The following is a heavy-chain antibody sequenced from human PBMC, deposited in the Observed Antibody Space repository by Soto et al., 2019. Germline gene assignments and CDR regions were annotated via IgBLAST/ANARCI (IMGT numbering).Heavy chain of an antibody. J-gene: IGHJ4*02. CDR2: IYYTGST. CDR1: GGSINNHY. V-gene: IGHV4-59*11. Sequence: QEHLQKSGPGLVKPSETLSLTGTVSGGSINNHYWSWIRQPPGKGLEWIGYIYYTGSTNYNPSLKSRVTMSVDTSKNQWSLNLTSLTAADTAIYYCARANWYSEYWGQGTLVTVSS. CDR3: ARANWYSEY. D-gene: IGHD7-27*01.